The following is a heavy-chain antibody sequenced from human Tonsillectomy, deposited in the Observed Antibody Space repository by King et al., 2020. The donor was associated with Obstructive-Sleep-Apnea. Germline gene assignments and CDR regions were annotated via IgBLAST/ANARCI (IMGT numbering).Heavy chain of an antibody. D-gene: IGHD4-17*01. CDR1: GFAFSDAW. CDR2: IRSNTEGGTT. V-gene: IGHV3-15*01. J-gene: IGHJ4*02. Sequence: EVQLVESGGGLVKPGGSLRRSCAASGFAFSDAWMSWVRQAPGKGLEWVGRIRSNTEGGTTDYAAPVKGRFTISRDDSKNTLYLQMNRLKTEDTAVYFFTTSYGDYVSGDYWGQGTLVTVSS. CDR3: TTSYGDYVSGDY.